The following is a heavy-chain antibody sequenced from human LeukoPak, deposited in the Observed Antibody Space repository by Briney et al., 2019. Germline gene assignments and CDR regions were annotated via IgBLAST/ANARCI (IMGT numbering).Heavy chain of an antibody. J-gene: IGHJ4*02. Sequence: GRSLRLSCAASGFTFSSYGMHWVRQAPGKGLEWVAVISYDGSNKYYADSVKGRFTISRDNSKNTLYLQMNSLRAEDTAVYYCAKKKGAPYGDFPFDYWGREPWSPSPQ. CDR2: ISYDGSNK. D-gene: IGHD4-17*01. CDR3: AKKKGAPYGDFPFDY. CDR1: GFTFSSYG. V-gene: IGHV3-30*18.